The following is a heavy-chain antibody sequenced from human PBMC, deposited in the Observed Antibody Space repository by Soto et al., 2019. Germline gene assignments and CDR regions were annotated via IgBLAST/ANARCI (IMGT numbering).Heavy chain of an antibody. D-gene: IGHD6-19*01. CDR2: ISYDGSNK. Sequence: QVQLVESGGGVVQPGRSLRLSCAASGFTFSSYGMHWVRQAPGKGLEWVAVISYDGSNKYYADSVKGRFTISRDNSKNTLYLQMNSLRAEDTAVYYCAKPSRRDVVAGNYFDYWGQGTLVTVSS. V-gene: IGHV3-30*18. J-gene: IGHJ4*02. CDR1: GFTFSSYG. CDR3: AKPSRRDVVAGNYFDY.